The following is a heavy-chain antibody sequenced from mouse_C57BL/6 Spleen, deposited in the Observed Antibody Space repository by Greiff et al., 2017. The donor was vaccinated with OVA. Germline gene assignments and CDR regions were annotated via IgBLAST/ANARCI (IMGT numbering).Heavy chain of an antibody. J-gene: IGHJ4*01. CDR2: ISYDGSN. D-gene: IGHD2-4*01. Sequence: EVQLVESGPGLVKPSQSLSLTCSVTGYSITSGYYWNWIRQFPGNKLEWMGYISYDGSNNYNPSLKNRISITRDTSKNQFFLKLNSVTTEDTATYYCARGGYGDYDEGAMDYWGQGTSVTVAS. CDR1: GYSITSGYY. V-gene: IGHV3-6*01. CDR3: ARGGYGDYDEGAMDY.